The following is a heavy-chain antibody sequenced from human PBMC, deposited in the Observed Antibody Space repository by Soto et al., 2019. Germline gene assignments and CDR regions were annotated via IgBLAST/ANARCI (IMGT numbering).Heavy chain of an antibody. CDR1: GGSISSYY. CDR3: ARGNELLWFGYFDY. J-gene: IGHJ4*02. CDR2: IYYSGST. Sequence: PSETLSLTCTVSGGSISSYYWSWIRQPPGKGLEWIGYIYYSGSTNYNPSPKSRVTISVDTSKNQFSLKLSSVTAADTAVYYCARGNELLWFGYFDYWGQGTLVTVSS. V-gene: IGHV4-59*01. D-gene: IGHD3-10*01.